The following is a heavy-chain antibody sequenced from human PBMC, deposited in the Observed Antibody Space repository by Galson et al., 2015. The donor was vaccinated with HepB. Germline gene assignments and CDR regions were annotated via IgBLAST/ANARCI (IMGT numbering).Heavy chain of an antibody. J-gene: IGHJ6*03. CDR2: IIPIFGTA. V-gene: IGHV1-69*13. CDR1: GGTFINYA. D-gene: IGHD6-13*01. CDR3: ARKGDRAGDYSYYYYMDV. Sequence: SVKVSCKASGGTFINYAINWVRQAPGQGLEWMGGIIPIFGTAKYAQKFQGRVTITADESSTTAYMELSSLRSEDTAVYYCARKGDRAGDYSYYYYMDVWGKGTTVIVSS.